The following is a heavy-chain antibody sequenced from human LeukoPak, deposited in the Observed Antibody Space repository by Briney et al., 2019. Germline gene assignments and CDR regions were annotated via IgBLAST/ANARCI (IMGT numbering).Heavy chain of an antibody. J-gene: IGHJ4*02. CDR2: ISGSGGST. CDR1: GFTFSSYA. Sequence: PGGSLRLSCAASGFTFSSYAMSWVRQAPGKGLEWVSAISGSGGSTYYADSVEGRFTISRDNSKNTLYLQMNSLRAEDTAVYYCAKAPYYDSSGYHITLFDYWGQGTLVTVSS. D-gene: IGHD3-22*01. V-gene: IGHV3-23*01. CDR3: AKAPYYDSSGYHITLFDY.